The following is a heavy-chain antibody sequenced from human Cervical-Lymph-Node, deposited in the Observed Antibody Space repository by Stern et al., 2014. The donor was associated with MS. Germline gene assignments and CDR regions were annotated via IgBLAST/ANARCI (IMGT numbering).Heavy chain of an antibody. Sequence: VQLEESGAEVRKPGASVKVSCKASGYTFIYYYIHWVRQAPGQGLEWMGRITPNGGDTKYAQKFQDRVTSIRDTSITTVYMELSRLRSDDAAVYYCARTAVGGITWRVKLDYWGPGSLITVSS. CDR3: ARTAVGGITWRVKLDY. V-gene: IGHV1-2*01. J-gene: IGHJ4*02. D-gene: IGHD3-3*01. CDR2: ITPNGGDT. CDR1: GYTFIYYY.